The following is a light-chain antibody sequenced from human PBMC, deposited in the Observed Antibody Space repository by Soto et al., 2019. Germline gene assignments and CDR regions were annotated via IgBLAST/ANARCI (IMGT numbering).Light chain of an antibody. J-gene: IGKJ1*01. V-gene: IGKV3-20*01. CDR1: QSVSSSY. CDR2: GAS. CDR3: HQYGSSPWT. Sequence: EIVLTQSPGTLSLSPGERATLSCRASQSVSSSYLAWYQQKPGQAPRLLIYGASSRATGIPDRFSGSGYGTDFTLTISRLEPEDFAVYYCHQYGSSPWTFGQVTKVEIK.